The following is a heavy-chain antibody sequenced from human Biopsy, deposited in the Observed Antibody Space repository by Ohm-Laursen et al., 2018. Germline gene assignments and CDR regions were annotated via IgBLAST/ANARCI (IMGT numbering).Heavy chain of an antibody. V-gene: IGHV3-48*04. J-gene: IGHJ5*02. CDR1: GVTLSGYS. Sequence: SLRLSCAASGVTLSGYSMNWDRQAPGKGLEWLSYISGSGVTKMYVDSVKGRFTISRDNAKNSLYLQMNSLRAEDTAVYYCATEVVPAGIGGHWLDPWGQGTLVTVSS. CDR3: ATEVVPAGIGGHWLDP. D-gene: IGHD2-2*01. CDR2: ISGSGVTK.